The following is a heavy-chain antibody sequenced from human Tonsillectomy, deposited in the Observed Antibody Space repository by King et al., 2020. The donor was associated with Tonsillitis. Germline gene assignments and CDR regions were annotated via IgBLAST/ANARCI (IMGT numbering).Heavy chain of an antibody. CDR1: GFIFSDYT. V-gene: IGHV3-48*01. CDR3: ARDSDWAFDY. J-gene: IGHJ4*02. Sequence: VQLVESGGGLVQPGGSLRLSCAASGFIFSDYTMNWVRQAPGKGPEWISYIRKNGRAPYYADSVKGRLTISRDNAKNSLYLQMNSLRAEDTAVYYCARDSDWAFDYWGQGALVTVSS. D-gene: IGHD2-21*02. CDR2: IRKNGRAP.